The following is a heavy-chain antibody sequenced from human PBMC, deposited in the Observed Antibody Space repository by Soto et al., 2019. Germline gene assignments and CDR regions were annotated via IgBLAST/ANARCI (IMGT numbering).Heavy chain of an antibody. CDR3: ARVYMGYGGNSLKFDY. V-gene: IGHV4-31*03. CDR2: IYYSGST. Sequence: QVQLQESGPGLVKPSQTLSLTCTVSGGSISSGGYYWSWIRQHPGKGLEWIGYIYYSGSTYYNPSLKSRVTISVDTSKNQFSLKLSSVTAADTAVYYCARVYMGYGGNSLKFDYWGQGTLVTVSS. D-gene: IGHD2-21*02. J-gene: IGHJ4*02. CDR1: GGSISSGGYY.